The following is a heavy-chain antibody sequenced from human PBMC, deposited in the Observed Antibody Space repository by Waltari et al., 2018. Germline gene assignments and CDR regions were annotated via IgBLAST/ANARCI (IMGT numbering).Heavy chain of an antibody. J-gene: IGHJ4*02. CDR2: ILYDESNR. Sequence: QVQLVESGGGVVQPGGSLRLACAAAGCTFNTYTMNWVRQAPGKGLEWVALILYDESNRYYADFVQGRFTVSRDNSKDTVYLQMNSLRVEDTAMYYCTRDGVAAEGTDFDYWGQGTLVTVSS. CDR1: GCTFNTYT. V-gene: IGHV3-30*04. D-gene: IGHD6-13*01. CDR3: TRDGVAAEGTDFDY.